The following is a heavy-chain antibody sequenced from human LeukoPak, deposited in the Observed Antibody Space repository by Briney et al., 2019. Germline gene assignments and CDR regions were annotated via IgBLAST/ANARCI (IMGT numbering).Heavy chain of an antibody. D-gene: IGHD3-10*01. CDR2: INRDGSTT. Sequence: GGPLRLSCAASGFTFSNYWVHWVRQAPGKGLVWVSRINRDGSTTKYADSVKGRFTVSRDNAKNTLNLQMNSLRAEDTAVYYCARDKKSGESSEIDYWGQGTLVTVSS. V-gene: IGHV3-74*03. J-gene: IGHJ4*02. CDR3: ARDKKSGESSEIDY. CDR1: GFTFSNYW.